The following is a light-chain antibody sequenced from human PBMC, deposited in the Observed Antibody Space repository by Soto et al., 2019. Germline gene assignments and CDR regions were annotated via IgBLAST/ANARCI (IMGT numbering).Light chain of an antibody. J-gene: IGKJ1*01. CDR2: GAS. CDR1: QSVGSN. V-gene: IGKV3-15*01. CDR3: QQCDNWWT. Sequence: EIVMTQSPATLSVSPGERATLSCRASQSVGSNLAWYQKKPGQARRLLIFGASTRATGIPARFSGSGSGTEFTLTISSLQSEDFAVYYCQQCDNWWTFGQGTKVDIK.